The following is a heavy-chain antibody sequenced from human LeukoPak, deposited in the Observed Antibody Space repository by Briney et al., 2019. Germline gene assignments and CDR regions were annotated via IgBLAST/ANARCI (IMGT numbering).Heavy chain of an antibody. J-gene: IGHJ5*01. Sequence: SETLSLTCTVSGGSTSGYYWSWIRQSAGKGLEWVGRIYTSGTTYYNPSLKSRVTMSVDTSKNQFSLKLSSVTAADTAVYYCAREPRYSSSWYAFWGQGTLVTVSS. V-gene: IGHV4-4*07. CDR2: IYTSGTT. CDR1: GGSTSGYY. CDR3: AREPRYSSSWYAF. D-gene: IGHD6-13*01.